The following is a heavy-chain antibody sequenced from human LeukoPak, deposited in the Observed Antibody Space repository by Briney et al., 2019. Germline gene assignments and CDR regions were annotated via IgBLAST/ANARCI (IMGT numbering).Heavy chain of an antibody. V-gene: IGHV3-7*01. CDR1: GFTFSNYW. CDR2: IREDGSEK. CDR3: ARSYDYIWGTYRPFYYFDY. Sequence: GGSLRLSCATSGFTFSNYWMTWVRQAPGKGLEWVASIREDGSEKDYVDSVKGRFTISRDNAKNSLYLQMNSRRAEDTAVYYCARSYDYIWGTYRPFYYFDYWGQGTMVTVSS. D-gene: IGHD3-16*02. J-gene: IGHJ4*02.